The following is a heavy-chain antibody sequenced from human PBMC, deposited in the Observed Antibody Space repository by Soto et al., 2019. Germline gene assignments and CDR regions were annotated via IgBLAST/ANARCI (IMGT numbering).Heavy chain of an antibody. J-gene: IGHJ6*02. CDR2: ISYDGSNK. CDR1: GFTFSSYA. D-gene: IGHD3-22*01. V-gene: IGHV3-30-3*01. CDR3: ARDLLPNYYYGMDV. Sequence: GGSLRLSCAASGFTFSSYAMHWVRQAPGKGLEWVAVISYDGSNKYYADSVKGRFTISRDNSKNTLYLQMNSLRAEDTAVYYCARDLLPNYYYGMDVWGQGTTVTVSS.